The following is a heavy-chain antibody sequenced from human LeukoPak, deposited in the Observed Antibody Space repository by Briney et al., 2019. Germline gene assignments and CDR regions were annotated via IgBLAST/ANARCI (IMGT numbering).Heavy chain of an antibody. D-gene: IGHD3-22*01. J-gene: IGHJ6*03. CDR1: GGSISSGSYY. V-gene: IGHV4-61*02. CDR3: AREENYYDSSGYRRDYHYYMDV. Sequence: PSETLSLTCTVSGGSISSGSYYWSWIRQPAGKGLEWIGRIYTSGSTNYNPSLKSRVTISVDTSKNQFSLKLSSVTAADTAVYYCAREENYYDSSGYRRDYHYYMDVWGKGTTVTVSS. CDR2: IYTSGST.